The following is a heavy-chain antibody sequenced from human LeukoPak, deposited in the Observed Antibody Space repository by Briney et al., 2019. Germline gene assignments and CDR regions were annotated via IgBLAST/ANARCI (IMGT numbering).Heavy chain of an antibody. CDR2: VYYSGTT. D-gene: IGHD3-22*01. CDR3: ARDYYDSRGEAFDI. J-gene: IGHJ3*02. CDR1: GGSIDSHY. Sequence: SGTLSLTCTVSGGSIDSHYWSWIRQPPGSGLEGIGYVYYSGTTNYNPSLKSRVTISVDTPKNQFSLKLSSVTAAGTAVYYCARDYYDSRGEAFDIWGLGTMVTVSS. V-gene: IGHV4-59*11.